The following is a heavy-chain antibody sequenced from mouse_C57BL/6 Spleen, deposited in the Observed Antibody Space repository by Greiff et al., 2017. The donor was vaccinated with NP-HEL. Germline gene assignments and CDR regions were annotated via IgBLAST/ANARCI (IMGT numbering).Heavy chain of an antibody. V-gene: IGHV1-50*01. D-gene: IGHD2-3*01. Sequence: QVQLQQPGAELVKPGASVKLSCKASGYTFTSYWMQWVKQRPGQGLEWIGEIDPSDSYTNYNQKFKGKATLTVDTSSSTAYMQLSSLTSEDSAVYYCARSSPYDDAAYWGQGTLVTVSA. CDR1: GYTFTSYW. J-gene: IGHJ3*01. CDR2: IDPSDSYT. CDR3: ARSSPYDDAAY.